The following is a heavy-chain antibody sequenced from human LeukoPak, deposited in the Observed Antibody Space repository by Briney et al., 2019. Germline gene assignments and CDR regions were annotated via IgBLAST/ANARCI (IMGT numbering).Heavy chain of an antibody. D-gene: IGHD3-3*01. CDR2: VSTSNPHT. CDR3: ARDRFLWGLGNWFDL. Sequence: ASVKVSCKTSVYTFTKYSISWVRQAPGQGLEWMGWVSTSNPHTNYAQKFRGRVIMTTDTSPTTAYLKWRSLTSADTVVYYCARDRFLWGLGNWFDLWGQGTLVTVTS. CDR1: VYTFTKYS. V-gene: IGHV1-18*01. J-gene: IGHJ5*02.